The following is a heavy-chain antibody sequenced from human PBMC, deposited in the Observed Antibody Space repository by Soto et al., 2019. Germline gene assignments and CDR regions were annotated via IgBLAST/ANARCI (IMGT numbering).Heavy chain of an antibody. V-gene: IGHV1-69*13. CDR2: IIPIFGTA. CDR3: ARGLMYYYCSVRPQRAWIDP. CDR1: GGTFSSYA. J-gene: IGHJ5*02. D-gene: IGHD3-10*01. Sequence: SVKVSCKASGGTFSSYAISWVRQAPGQGLEWMGGIIPIFGTANYAQKFQGRVTITADESTSTAYMELSSLRSEDTAVYYCARGLMYYYCSVRPQRAWIDPRGQGTLVTGSS.